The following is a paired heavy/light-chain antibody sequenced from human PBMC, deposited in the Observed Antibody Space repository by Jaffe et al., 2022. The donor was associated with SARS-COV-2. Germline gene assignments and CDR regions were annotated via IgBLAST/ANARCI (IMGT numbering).Heavy chain of an antibody. Sequence: QVQLQESGPGLVKPSQTLSLTCTVSGGSISSGHYYWSWVRQHPGKGLEWIGYIYRSGGTYYIPSLKSRLTMSVDTSKNQFSMKLSSVTAADTAIYYCARESDNHLDYWGQGIPVTVSS. J-gene: IGHJ4*02. D-gene: IGHD1-20*01. CDR2: IYRSGGT. V-gene: IGHV4-31*03. CDR3: ARESDNHLDY. CDR1: GGSISSGHYY.
Light chain of an antibody. Sequence: DIVMTQTPLSSLVTLGQPASISCRSSQSLVHSNGNTYLSWLQQRPGQPPRLLIYKISNRFSGVPDRFSGSGAGTYFTLKISRVQAEDVGVYYCMQGTQFPWTLGQGTKVEVK. V-gene: IGKV2-24*01. CDR2: KIS. CDR1: QSLVHSNGNTY. J-gene: IGKJ1*01. CDR3: MQGTQFPWT.